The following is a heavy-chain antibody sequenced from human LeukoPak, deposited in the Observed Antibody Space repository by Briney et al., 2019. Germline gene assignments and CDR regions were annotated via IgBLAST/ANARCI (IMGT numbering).Heavy chain of an antibody. CDR3: AKEGVGFCSGGSCYSWDYFDY. J-gene: IGHJ4*02. Sequence: PGRSLRLSCAASGFTFSSYGMHWVRQAPGKGLEWVAVISYDGSNKYYADSVKGRYTISRDNSKNTLYLQMNSLRAEDTAVYYCAKEGVGFCSGGSCYSWDYFDYWGQGTLVTVSS. V-gene: IGHV3-30*18. CDR1: GFTFSSYG. D-gene: IGHD2-15*01. CDR2: ISYDGSNK.